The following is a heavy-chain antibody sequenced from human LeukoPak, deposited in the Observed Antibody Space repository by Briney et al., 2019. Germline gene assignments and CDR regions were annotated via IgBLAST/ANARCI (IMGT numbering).Heavy chain of an antibody. J-gene: IGHJ6*03. CDR2: ISDSSTYI. D-gene: IGHD3-3*01. CDR1: GFTFSTYS. V-gene: IGHV3-21*01. CDR3: ARDRVTEWYYYYYYMDV. Sequence: GSLRLSCTASGFTFSTYSMTWVRQAPGKGLEWVSSISDSSTYIYYTDSVKGRFTISRDNAKNSLYLQMNSLRADDAAVYYCARDRVTEWYYYYYYMDVWGKGTTVTVSS.